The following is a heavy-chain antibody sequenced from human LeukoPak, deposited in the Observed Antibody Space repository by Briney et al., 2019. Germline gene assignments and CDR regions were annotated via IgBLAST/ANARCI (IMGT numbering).Heavy chain of an antibody. Sequence: GGSLRLSCAASGFTVSTNYMNWVRQAPGKGLEWVSVIYSGGTTYYVDSVKGRFTISRDNSKNTLYLQMNSLRAEDTAVYYCARVVNFYGMDVWGQGTTVTVSS. J-gene: IGHJ6*02. CDR3: ARVVNFYGMDV. CDR2: IYSGGTT. V-gene: IGHV3-53*01. D-gene: IGHD4-23*01. CDR1: GFTVSTNY.